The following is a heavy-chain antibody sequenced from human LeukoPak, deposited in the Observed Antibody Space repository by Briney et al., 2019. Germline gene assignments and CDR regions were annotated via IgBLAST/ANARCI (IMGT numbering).Heavy chain of an antibody. V-gene: IGHV3-23*01. CDR3: AKDLYNWNDWDAFDI. D-gene: IGHD1-1*01. J-gene: IGHJ3*02. CDR1: GFTFSSYA. Sequence: GGSLRLSCAASGFTFSSYAMSWVRQAPGKGLEWVSAISGSGGSTYYADSVKGRFTISRDNSKNTLYLQMISLRAEDTAVYYCAKDLYNWNDWDAFDIWGQGTMVTVSS. CDR2: ISGSGGST.